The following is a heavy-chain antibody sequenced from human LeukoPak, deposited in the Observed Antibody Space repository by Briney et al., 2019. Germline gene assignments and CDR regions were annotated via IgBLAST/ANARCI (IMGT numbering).Heavy chain of an antibody. J-gene: IGHJ4*02. CDR3: ARDPFVVAVAGVFDY. CDR1: GFTFSSYA. D-gene: IGHD6-19*01. CDR2: ISYDGSNK. V-gene: IGHV3-30-3*01. Sequence: GGSLRLSCAASGFTFSSYAMHWVRQAPGEGLEWVAVISYDGSNKYYADSVKGRFTISRDNSKNTLYLQMNSLRAEDTAVYYCARDPFVVAVAGVFDYWGQGTLVTVSS.